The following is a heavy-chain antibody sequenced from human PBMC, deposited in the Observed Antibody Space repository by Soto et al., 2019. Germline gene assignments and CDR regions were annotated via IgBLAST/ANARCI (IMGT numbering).Heavy chain of an antibody. CDR3: SRGGYSGYDLPGAYYYGMDV. CDR2: ISYDGSNK. V-gene: IGHV3-30*03. Sequence: QVQLVESGGGVVQPGRSLRLSCAASGFTFSSYGMHWVRQAPGKGLEWVAVISYDGSNKYYADSVKGRFTISRDNSKNTLYLQMNSLRAEDTAVYYASRGGYSGYDLPGAYYYGMDVWGQGTTVTVSS. D-gene: IGHD5-12*01. J-gene: IGHJ6*02. CDR1: GFTFSSYG.